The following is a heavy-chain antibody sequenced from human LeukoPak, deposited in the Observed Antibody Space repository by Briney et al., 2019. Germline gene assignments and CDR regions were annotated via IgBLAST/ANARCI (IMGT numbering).Heavy chain of an antibody. CDR2: ISALTGDT. Sequence: GASVKISCKASGYNFNDFGVTWVRQARGHGLEWMGWISALTGDTNYAQKFQGRLTMTTDTSTDTAYMEMRGLRSDDTAVYYCAREAIGRACDPWGQGTLVVVSS. D-gene: IGHD1-14*01. V-gene: IGHV1-18*01. CDR1: GYNFNDFG. J-gene: IGHJ5*02. CDR3: AREAIGRACDP.